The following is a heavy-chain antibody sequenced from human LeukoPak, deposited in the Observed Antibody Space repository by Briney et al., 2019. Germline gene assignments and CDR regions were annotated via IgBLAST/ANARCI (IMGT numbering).Heavy chain of an antibody. D-gene: IGHD3-3*01. CDR2: ISTSGTT. Sequence: PSETLSLTCSVSGGSMCNHYWTWLRQPAEKGLEWIGRISTSGTTGYNPPLKSRITMSIDTSKNQFSLRLTSVTAADTASYFCARSWSGRVTAADIWGQGTKVTVSS. CDR1: GGSMCNHY. J-gene: IGHJ3*02. CDR3: ARSWSGRVTAADI. V-gene: IGHV4-4*07.